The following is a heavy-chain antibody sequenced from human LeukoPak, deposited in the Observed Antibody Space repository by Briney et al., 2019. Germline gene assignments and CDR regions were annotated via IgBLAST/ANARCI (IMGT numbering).Heavy chain of an antibody. J-gene: IGHJ6*02. D-gene: IGHD1-1*01. V-gene: IGHV3-73*01. CDR3: ASAWSDYYGMDV. Sequence: GGSLRLSCAASGFIFSGSAVYWVRQASGKGLEWVGRIRSKTNNYATAYAASVKGRFTFSRDDLKNTAYLQMNSLETDDTAVYYCASAWSDYYGMDVWGQETTVTVSS. CDR2: IRSKTNNYAT. CDR1: GFIFSGSA.